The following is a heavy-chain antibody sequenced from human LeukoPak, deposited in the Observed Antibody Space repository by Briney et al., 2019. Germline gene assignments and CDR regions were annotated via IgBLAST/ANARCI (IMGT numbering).Heavy chain of an antibody. CDR1: GFIFSTYS. D-gene: IGHD1-26*01. CDR2: ISRSGSTI. CDR3: ARVGIVGATQEAYYFDY. J-gene: IGHJ4*02. V-gene: IGHV3-48*01. Sequence: GGSLRLSCAASGFIFSTYSMIWVRQAPGKGLEWVSYISRSGSTIYYADSVKGRFTISRDNAKNSLYLQMNSLRAEDTAVYYCARVGIVGATQEAYYFDYWGQGTLVTVSS.